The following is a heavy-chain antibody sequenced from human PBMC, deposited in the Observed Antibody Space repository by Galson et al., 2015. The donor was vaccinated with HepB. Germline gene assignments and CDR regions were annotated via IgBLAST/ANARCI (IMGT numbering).Heavy chain of an antibody. D-gene: IGHD7-27*01. J-gene: IGHJ6*02. CDR2: ISYDGSNK. Sequence: LRLSCAASGFTFRSYALHWVRPAPGKGLEWVAVISYDGSNKNYADSVKGRFTISRDESRNTLHLQMNSLRAEDTAIYYCARDKDPSRNWVDGLIYYGLAVWGQGTAVTVSS. CDR3: ARDKDPSRNWVDGLIYYGLAV. V-gene: IGHV3-30*04. CDR1: GFTFRSYA.